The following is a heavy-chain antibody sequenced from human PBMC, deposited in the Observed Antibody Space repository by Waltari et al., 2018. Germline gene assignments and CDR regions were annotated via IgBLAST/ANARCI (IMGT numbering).Heavy chain of an antibody. Sequence: QVTLRETGPALVKATQTLTLTCTFSGFLLSSGGMCVSWIRQPPGKALAWHAHIDSDDDKYHSTALETRLCISRDTAKDEVVRAPTNMGPEDTAACYCARMHATLMGSYYADMDVWGEGATVTVSS. V-gene: IGHV2-70*01. J-gene: IGHJ6*03. CDR2: IDSDDDK. CDR3: ARMHATLMGSYYADMDV. CDR1: GFLLSSGGMC. D-gene: IGHD3-9*01.